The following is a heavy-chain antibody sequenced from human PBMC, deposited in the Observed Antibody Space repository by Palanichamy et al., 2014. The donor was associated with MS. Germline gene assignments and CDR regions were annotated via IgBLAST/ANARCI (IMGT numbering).Heavy chain of an antibody. CDR2: ISYIGSA. Sequence: TLSLTCTVSGDSISSSNYYWGVDPPAPTGRGVEWIGSISYIGSAYYTPSLESRVTISVDTSKSHLSLKLTSVTAADTAIYYCARHTRWHLRRSSPWFDPWGQGTLVTVSS. V-gene: IGHV4-39*01. CDR1: GDSISSSNYY. CDR3: ARHTRWHLRRSSPWFDP. D-gene: IGHD4-23*01. J-gene: IGHJ5*02.